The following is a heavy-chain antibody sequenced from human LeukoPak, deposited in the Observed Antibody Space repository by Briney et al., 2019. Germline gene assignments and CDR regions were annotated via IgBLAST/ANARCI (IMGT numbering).Heavy chain of an antibody. CDR2: TSPSGSTI. D-gene: IGHD6-13*01. V-gene: IGHV3-11*04. J-gene: IGHJ6*03. Sequence: GGSLRLSCAASGFTFSDHFMSWVRQAPGKGLEWVSYTSPSGSTIYYADSVKGRFAISRDNAKNSLYLQMSNLRAEDTAVYYCARDGAAAGTDYYYYMDVWGKGTTVTVSS. CDR1: GFTFSDHF. CDR3: ARDGAAAGTDYYYYMDV.